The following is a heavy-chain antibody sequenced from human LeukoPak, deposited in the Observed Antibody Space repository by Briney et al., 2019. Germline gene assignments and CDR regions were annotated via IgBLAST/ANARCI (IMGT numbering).Heavy chain of an antibody. CDR3: ARGGRLLWFDVGY. V-gene: IGHV4-34*01. D-gene: IGHD3-10*01. CDR2: INHSGST. CDR1: GGSFSGYY. J-gene: IGHJ4*02. Sequence: SETLSLTCAVYGGSFSGYYWSWIRQPPGKGLEWIGEINHSGSTNYNPSLKSRVTISVDTSKNQFSLQLSSVTAADTAVYYCARGGRLLWFDVGYWGQGTLVTVSS.